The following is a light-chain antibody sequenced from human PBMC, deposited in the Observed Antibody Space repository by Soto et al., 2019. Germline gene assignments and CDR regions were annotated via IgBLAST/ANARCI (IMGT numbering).Light chain of an antibody. J-gene: IGLJ3*02. CDR1: SSNIGSNY. V-gene: IGLV1-47*01. Sequence: QSVLTQPPSASGTPGQRVIISCSGSSSNIGSNYVYWYQQLPGTAPKLLIYRNNQRPSGVPDRFSGSKSGTSASLAISGLRSEDEADYYCAAWDDSLSVWVFGGGTKLTVL. CDR3: AAWDDSLSVWV. CDR2: RNN.